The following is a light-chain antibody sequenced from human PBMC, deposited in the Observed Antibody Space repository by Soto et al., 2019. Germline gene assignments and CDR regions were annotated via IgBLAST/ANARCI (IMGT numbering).Light chain of an antibody. CDR2: DVS. J-gene: IGLJ2*01. Sequence: QSALTQPRSVSGSPGQSVTISCTGTGSDFGGYNYVSWYQQHPGKAPKLMIYDVSERPSGVPDRFSGSKSGNTASLTISGLQAEDEAHYYCCSYAGSYTLFFGGGTKVTVL. CDR1: GSDFGGYNY. V-gene: IGLV2-11*01. CDR3: CSYAGSYTLF.